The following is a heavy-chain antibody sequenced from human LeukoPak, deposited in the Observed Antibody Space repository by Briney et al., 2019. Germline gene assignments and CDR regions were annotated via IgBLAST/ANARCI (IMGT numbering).Heavy chain of an antibody. CDR1: GGSFSGYY. CDR3: ARDRYRHHYYFDY. D-gene: IGHD2-2*02. Sequence: SETLSLTCAVYGGSFSGYYWSWIRQPPGKGLEWIGEINHSGSTNYNPSLKSRVTISVDTSKNQFSLKLSSVTAADTAVYYCARDRYRHHYYFDYWDQGTLVTVSS. J-gene: IGHJ4*02. CDR2: INHSGST. V-gene: IGHV4-34*01.